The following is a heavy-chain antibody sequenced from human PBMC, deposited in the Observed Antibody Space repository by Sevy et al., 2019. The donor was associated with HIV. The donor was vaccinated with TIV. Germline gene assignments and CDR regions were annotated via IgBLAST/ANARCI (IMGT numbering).Heavy chain of an antibody. V-gene: IGHV3-30-3*01. CDR3: ARGTLGGYDYFHFDY. Sequence: GGSLRLSCAASGFTFSSYAMHWVRQAPGKGLEWVAVISYDGSNKYYADSVKGRFTISRDNSKNTLYLQMNSLRAEDTAVYYCARGTLGGYDYFHFDYRGQGTLVTVSS. J-gene: IGHJ4*02. D-gene: IGHD5-12*01. CDR1: GFTFSSYA. CDR2: ISYDGSNK.